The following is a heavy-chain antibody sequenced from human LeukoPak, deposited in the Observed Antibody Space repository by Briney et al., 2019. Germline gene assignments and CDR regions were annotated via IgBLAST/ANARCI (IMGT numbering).Heavy chain of an antibody. CDR1: GGTFSSYA. Sequence: SVKVSCKASGGTFSSYAISWVRQAPGQGLEWMGRIIPIFGTANYAQKFQGRVTITTDESTSTAYMELSSLRSEDTAVYYCATHRDGYNYAFDIWGQGTMVTASS. V-gene: IGHV1-69*05. D-gene: IGHD5-24*01. J-gene: IGHJ3*02. CDR3: ATHRDGYNYAFDI. CDR2: IIPIFGTA.